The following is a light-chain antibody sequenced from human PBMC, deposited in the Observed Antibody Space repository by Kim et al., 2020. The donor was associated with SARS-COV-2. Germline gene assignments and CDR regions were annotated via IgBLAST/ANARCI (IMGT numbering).Light chain of an antibody. V-gene: IGKV3-15*01. CDR2: DAT. Sequence: SPRERAPLSCRASQTINTKLVWYQHKPGHAPRLLIYDATTRATGVPARFIGSGSETDFTLTISSLQSEDFAVYYCQQSNDWPPLTFGQGTKVDIK. J-gene: IGKJ1*01. CDR3: QQSNDWPPLT. CDR1: QTINTK.